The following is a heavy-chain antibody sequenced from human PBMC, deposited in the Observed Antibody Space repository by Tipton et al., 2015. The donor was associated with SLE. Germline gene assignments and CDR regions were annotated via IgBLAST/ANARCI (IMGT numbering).Heavy chain of an antibody. Sequence: TLSLTCAVYGGSFSGYYWSWVRQSPGKGPEWIGEINHSGSTNCNPSLKSRVTISVDTSKIQFSLKLTSVTAADTALYYCARATVVTVVGGWFDPWGQGTLVTVSS. CDR2: INHSGST. D-gene: IGHD4-23*01. J-gene: IGHJ5*02. V-gene: IGHV4-34*01. CDR3: ARATVVTVVGGWFDP. CDR1: GGSFSGYY.